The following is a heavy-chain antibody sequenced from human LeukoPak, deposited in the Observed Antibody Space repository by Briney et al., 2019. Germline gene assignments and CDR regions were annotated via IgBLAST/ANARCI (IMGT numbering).Heavy chain of an antibody. CDR3: ARHGRGYSGYDLDY. V-gene: IGHV4-59*08. Sequence: SETLSLTCAVYGGSFSGYYWSWIRQPPGKGLEWIGYIYYSGSTNYNPSLKSRVTISVDTSKNQFSLKLSSVTAADTAVYYCARHGRGYSGYDLDYWGQGTLVTVSS. CDR1: GGSFSGYY. J-gene: IGHJ4*02. D-gene: IGHD5-12*01. CDR2: IYYSGST.